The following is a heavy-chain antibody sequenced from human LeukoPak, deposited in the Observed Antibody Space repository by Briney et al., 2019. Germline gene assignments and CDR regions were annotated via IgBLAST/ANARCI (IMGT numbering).Heavy chain of an antibody. D-gene: IGHD3-22*01. J-gene: IGHJ4*02. CDR1: GFTVSSNY. CDR2: ISGSGGST. CDR3: AKAPHYYDSSGYYYDY. Sequence: SGGSLRLSCAASGFTVSSNYMSWVRQAPGKGLEWVSAISGSGGSTYYADSVKGRFTISRDNSKNTLYLQMNSLRAEDTAVYYCAKAPHYYDSSGYYYDYWGQGTLVTVSS. V-gene: IGHV3-23*01.